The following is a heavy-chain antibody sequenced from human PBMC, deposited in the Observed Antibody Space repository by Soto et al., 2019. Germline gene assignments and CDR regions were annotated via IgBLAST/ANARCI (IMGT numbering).Heavy chain of an antibody. CDR2: IYSGGST. D-gene: IGHD2-15*01. Sequence: GGSLRLSCAASGFTVSSNYMSWVRQAPGKGLEWVSVIYSGGSTYYADSVKGRFTISRHNSKNTLYLQMNSLRAEDTAVYYCARGLVAATYNWFDPWGQGTLVTVSS. V-gene: IGHV3-53*04. CDR1: GFTVSSNY. CDR3: ARGLVAATYNWFDP. J-gene: IGHJ5*02.